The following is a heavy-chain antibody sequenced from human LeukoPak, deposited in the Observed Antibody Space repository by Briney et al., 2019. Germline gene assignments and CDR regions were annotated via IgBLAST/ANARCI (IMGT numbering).Heavy chain of an antibody. J-gene: IGHJ4*02. CDR3: ARRSGVLDSRDSRYYFDH. Sequence: SETLSLTCIVSGGSISSHYWSWIRQTPGKGLEYIGYIYYSGSTDYNPSLKSRVTISLDTSKNQFSLNLSSVTAADTAVYYCARRSGVLDSRDSRYYFDHWGQGTLVNVSS. V-gene: IGHV4-59*11. CDR2: IYYSGST. CDR1: GGSISSHY. D-gene: IGHD3-22*01.